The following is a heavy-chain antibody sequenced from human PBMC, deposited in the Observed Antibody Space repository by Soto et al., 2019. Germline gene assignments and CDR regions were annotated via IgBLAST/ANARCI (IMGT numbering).Heavy chain of an antibody. CDR3: ARGSVTTRTVWENYFDP. J-gene: IGHJ5*02. D-gene: IGHD4-17*01. V-gene: IGHV4-31*03. Sequence: ASETLSLTCTVSGGSISSGAYYWSWIRQFPGKGLEWIGYIFYTGSTYYNPSLKSRLTMSVDTSKNQFSLRLNSVTAADTALYYCARGSVTTRTVWENYFDPWGQGTLVTVSS. CDR1: GGSISSGAYY. CDR2: IFYTGST.